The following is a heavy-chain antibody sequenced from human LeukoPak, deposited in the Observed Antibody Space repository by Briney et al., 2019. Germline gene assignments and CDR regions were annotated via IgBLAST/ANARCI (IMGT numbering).Heavy chain of an antibody. V-gene: IGHV4-4*07. CDR3: GRDSGDFWRGYLNRFDH. Sequence: SETLSLTCTVSGGSISSYYWSWVRQPAGKGLEWVGRIYTSGSTNYNPSLKSRVTMSVDTSKNQFSLKLNSVTAADTAVYYCGRDSGDFWRGYLNRFDHWGQGTLVTVSS. D-gene: IGHD3-3*01. CDR2: IYTSGST. J-gene: IGHJ5*02. CDR1: GGSISSYY.